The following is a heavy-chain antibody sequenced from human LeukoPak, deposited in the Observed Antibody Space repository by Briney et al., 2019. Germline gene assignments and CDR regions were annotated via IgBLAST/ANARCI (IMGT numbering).Heavy chain of an antibody. V-gene: IGHV1-18*01. D-gene: IGHD3-3*01. J-gene: IGHJ4*02. CDR2: ISAYNGNT. Sequence: ASVKVSCKASGYTFTSYGISWVRQAPGQGLEWMGWISAYNGNTNYAQKLQGRVTMTTDTSTSTAYMELRSLRSDDTAVYYCARETIFGVVNLKNLPFDYWGQGTLVTVSS. CDR1: GYTFTSYG. CDR3: ARETIFGVVNLKNLPFDY.